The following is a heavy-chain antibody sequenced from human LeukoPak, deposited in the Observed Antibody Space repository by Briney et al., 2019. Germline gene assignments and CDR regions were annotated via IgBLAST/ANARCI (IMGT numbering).Heavy chain of an antibody. CDR3: ARQDYYDSSGEGFDY. D-gene: IGHD3-22*01. CDR2: IYYSGST. J-gene: IGHJ4*02. CDR1: GGSISSSSYY. Sequence: SETLSLTCTVSGGSISSSSYYWGWIRQPPGKGLEWIGSIYYSGSTYYNPSLKSRVTISVDTSKNQFSLKLSSVTAADTAVYYCARQDYYDSSGEGFDYWGQGTPVTVSS. V-gene: IGHV4-39*01.